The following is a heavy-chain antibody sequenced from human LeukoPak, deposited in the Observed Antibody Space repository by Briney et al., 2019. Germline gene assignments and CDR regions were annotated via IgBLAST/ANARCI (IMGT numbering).Heavy chain of an antibody. J-gene: IGHJ4*02. CDR3: AKGRGYSYGIDY. CDR2: IRYDGSNK. CDR1: GFTFSSYG. V-gene: IGHV3-30*02. Sequence: GGSLRLSYAASGFTFSSYGMHWVRQAPGKGLEWVAFIRYDGSNKYYADSVKGRFTISRDNSKNTLYLQMNSLRAEDTAVYYCAKGRGYSYGIDYWGQGTLVTVSS. D-gene: IGHD5-18*01.